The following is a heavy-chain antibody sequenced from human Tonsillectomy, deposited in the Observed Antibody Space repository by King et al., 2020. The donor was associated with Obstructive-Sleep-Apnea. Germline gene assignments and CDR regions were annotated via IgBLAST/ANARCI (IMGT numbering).Heavy chain of an antibody. V-gene: IGHV3-43D*03. CDR1: GFTFDDYA. CDR3: ACSSGWYQGPFDH. Sequence: VQLVESGGVVVQPGGSLRLSCAASGFTFDDYAIHWVRQAPGKGLEWVSLITWDGDSTYYADFVRGRFTTSSDNSKNSLYLQMNSLRPEDTALYYCACSSGWYQGPFDHWGQGTLATVSS. D-gene: IGHD6-19*01. J-gene: IGHJ4*02. CDR2: ITWDGDST.